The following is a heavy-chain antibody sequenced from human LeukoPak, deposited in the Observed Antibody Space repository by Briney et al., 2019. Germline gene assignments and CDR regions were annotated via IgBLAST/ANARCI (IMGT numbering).Heavy chain of an antibody. D-gene: IGHD1-1*01. J-gene: IGHJ4*02. V-gene: IGHV3-23*01. Sequence: PGGSLRLSCAASGFTFSSYAMSWVRQAPGKGLEWVSAISGSGGSTYYADSVKGRFTISRDNSKNTLYLQMNSLRAEDTAVYYCAKEGGRDLRPNGFDFDYWGQGALVTVSS. CDR3: AKEGGRDLRPNGFDFDY. CDR1: GFTFSSYA. CDR2: ISGSGGST.